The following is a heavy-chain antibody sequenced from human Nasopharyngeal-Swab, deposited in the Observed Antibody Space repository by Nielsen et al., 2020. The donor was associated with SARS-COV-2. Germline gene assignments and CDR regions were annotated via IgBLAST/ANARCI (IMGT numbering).Heavy chain of an antibody. V-gene: IGHV1-46*01. J-gene: IGHJ4*02. CDR2: INPSGGST. CDR1: GYTFTSYY. D-gene: IGHD2-2*01. CDR3: ARGHSRIIVVVPWRKGYFDY. Sequence: ASVKVSCKASGYTFTSYYMHWVRQAPGQGLEWMGIINPSGGSTSYEQKFQGRVTMTRDTSTSTVYMELSSLRSEETAVYYCARGHSRIIVVVPWRKGYFDYWGQGTLVTVSS.